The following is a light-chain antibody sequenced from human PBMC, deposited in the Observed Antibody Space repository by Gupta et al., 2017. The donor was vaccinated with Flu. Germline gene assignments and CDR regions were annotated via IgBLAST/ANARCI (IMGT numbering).Light chain of an antibody. CDR1: SSNIGSNY. CDR2: ENN. CDR3: GTWDSSLSAGGV. J-gene: IGLJ2*01. V-gene: IGLV1-51*02. Sequence: QSVLTPPPSVSAAPGQKVTSSCSGSSSNIGSNYVSCYQQLPGTAPNLLIYENNKRPSGMPDRFSGSKSGTSATLGITSLQTGDEADYYCGTWDSSLSAGGVFGGGTKLTVL.